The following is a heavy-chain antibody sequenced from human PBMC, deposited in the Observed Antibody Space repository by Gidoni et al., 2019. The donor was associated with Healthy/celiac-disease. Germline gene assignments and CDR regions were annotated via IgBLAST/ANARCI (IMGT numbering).Heavy chain of an antibody. CDR2: IKQDGSEK. D-gene: IGHD2-2*02. V-gene: IGHV3-7*03. CDR1: GFPFSSYW. CDR3: ARDSPVVPAAIRKSYYYYGMDV. J-gene: IGHJ6*02. Sequence: EVQLVESGGGLVQPGGSLRLSCAASGFPFSSYWMSWVRQAPGKGLEWVANIKQDGSEKYYVDSVKGRFTISRDNAKNSLYLQMNSLRAEDTAVYYCARDSPVVPAAIRKSYYYYGMDVWGQGTTVTVSS.